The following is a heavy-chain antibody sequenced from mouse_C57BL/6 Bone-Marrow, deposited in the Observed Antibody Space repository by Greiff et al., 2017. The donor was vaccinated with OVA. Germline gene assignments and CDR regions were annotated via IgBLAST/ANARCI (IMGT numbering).Heavy chain of an antibody. CDR1: GYTFTSYG. CDR2: IYPRSGNT. CDR3: ARWNYYGSAWFAY. J-gene: IGHJ3*01. D-gene: IGHD1-1*01. V-gene: IGHV1-81*01. Sequence: LQQSGAELARPGASVKLSCKASGYTFTSYGISWVKQRTGQGLEWIGEIYPRSGNTYYNEKFKGKATLTADKSSSTAYMELRSLTSEDSAVYFCARWNYYGSAWFAYWGQGTLVTVSA.